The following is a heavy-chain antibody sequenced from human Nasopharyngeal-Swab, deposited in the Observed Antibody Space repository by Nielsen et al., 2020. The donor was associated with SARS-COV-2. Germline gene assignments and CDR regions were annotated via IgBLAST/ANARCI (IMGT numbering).Heavy chain of an antibody. CDR3: AMRGDDYIDAFDI. D-gene: IGHD5-24*01. J-gene: IGHJ3*02. V-gene: IGHV1-18*01. CDR2: ISAYYGNT. CDR1: GYTFTSYG. Sequence: ASVKVSCKASGYTFTSYGISWVRQAPGQGLEWMGWISAYYGNTNYAQKLQGRVTMTTDTSTSTAYMGLRSLRSDDTAVYYCAMRGDDYIDAFDIWGQGTMVTVSS.